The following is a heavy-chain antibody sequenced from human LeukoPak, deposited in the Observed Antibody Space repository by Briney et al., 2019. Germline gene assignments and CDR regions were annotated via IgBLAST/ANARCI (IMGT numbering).Heavy chain of an antibody. V-gene: IGHV5-51*01. D-gene: IGHD4-23*01. J-gene: IGHJ3*02. CDR1: GYSFTNYW. Sequence: GESLKISCTDSGYSFTNYWIAWVRQMPGKGLEWMGIIYPGDSDTRYSPSFQGQVTISADKSISTAYLQWSSLKASDTAMYYCARRNYGGNDDAFDIWGQGTMVTVSS. CDR2: IYPGDSDT. CDR3: ARRNYGGNDDAFDI.